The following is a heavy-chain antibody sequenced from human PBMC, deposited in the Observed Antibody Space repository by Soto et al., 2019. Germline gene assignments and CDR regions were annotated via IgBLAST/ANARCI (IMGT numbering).Heavy chain of an antibody. D-gene: IGHD6-6*01. CDR2: IYPGDSDT. J-gene: IGHJ6*02. CDR3: ARRPIAARTYYYYGMDV. V-gene: IGHV5-51*01. CDR1: GYTFTHYW. Sequence: PGESLKISCKVSGYTFTHYWLAWVRQVPGKGLEWMGIIYPGDSDTRYSPSFQGQVTISADKSISTAYLQWSSLKASDTAMYYCARRPIAARTYYYYGMDVWGQGTTVTVSS.